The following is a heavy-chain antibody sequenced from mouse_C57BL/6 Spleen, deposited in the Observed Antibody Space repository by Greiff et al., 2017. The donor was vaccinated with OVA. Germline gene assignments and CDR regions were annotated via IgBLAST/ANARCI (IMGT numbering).Heavy chain of an antibody. J-gene: IGHJ1*03. CDR3: ARSSYDGRGNWYFDV. Sequence: QVQLKQSGAELVKPGASVKISCKASGYAFSSYWMNWVKQRPGKGLEWIGQIYPGDGDTNYNGKFKGKGKPTADQSSSTAYMQLSSLTSEDSAVYFCARSSYDGRGNWYFDVWGTGTTVTVSS. CDR1: GYAFSSYW. CDR2: IYPGDGDT. D-gene: IGHD1-1*01. V-gene: IGHV1-80*01.